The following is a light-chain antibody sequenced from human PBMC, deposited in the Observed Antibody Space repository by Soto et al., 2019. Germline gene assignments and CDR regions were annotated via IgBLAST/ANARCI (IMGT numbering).Light chain of an antibody. CDR1: QSINSK. Sequence: EIVMTQSPATLSVSPGEIVTLFFISIQSINSKVAWYQQTPGQAPRLLIYGASTRATGISARFSGSGSGTEFTLTISSLQSEDFAVYYCQQYNNWPPITVGQGTRLE. J-gene: IGKJ5*01. CDR3: QQYNNWPPIT. CDR2: GAS. V-gene: IGKV3-15*01.